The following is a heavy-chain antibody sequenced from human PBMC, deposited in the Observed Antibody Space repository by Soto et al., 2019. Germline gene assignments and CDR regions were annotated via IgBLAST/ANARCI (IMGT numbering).Heavy chain of an antibody. D-gene: IGHD3-3*01. CDR2: IPSSSTTS. CDR1: WFTLCAYV. Sequence: GGALRLSFAAPWFTLCAYVITWVRQAPGEGLERVSTIPSSSTTSYYADSVKGRFTISRDNSKKTLFLQMNSLRAEDTALYYCAKGVYDVLSGSYPPLRYMDVWGKGTTVTVSS. J-gene: IGHJ6*03. V-gene: IGHV3-23*01. CDR3: AKGVYDVLSGSYPPLRYMDV.